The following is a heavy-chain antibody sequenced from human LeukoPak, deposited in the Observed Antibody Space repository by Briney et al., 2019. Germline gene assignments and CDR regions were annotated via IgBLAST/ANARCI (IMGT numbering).Heavy chain of an antibody. V-gene: IGHV4-39*01. D-gene: IGHD3-22*01. CDR3: ARQIDSGGSPDAFDI. J-gene: IGHJ3*02. Sequence: SETLSLTCTVSGGSISSSSYYWGWIRQPPGKGLEWIGSIYYSGSTYYNPSLKSRVTISVDTSKNQFSLKLSSVTAADTAVYYCARQIDSGGSPDAFDIWGQGTMVTVSS. CDR1: GGSISSSSYY. CDR2: IYYSGST.